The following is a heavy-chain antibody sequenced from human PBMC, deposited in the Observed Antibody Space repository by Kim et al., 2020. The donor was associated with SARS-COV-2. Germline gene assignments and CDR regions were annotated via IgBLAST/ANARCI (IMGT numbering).Heavy chain of an antibody. V-gene: IGHV4-34*01. D-gene: IGHD2-2*01. J-gene: IGHJ1*01. Sequence: SETLSLTCAVYGGSFSGYYWSWIRQPPGKGLEWIGEINHSGSTNYNPSLKSRVTISVDTSKNQFSLKLSSVTAADTAVYYCARGPRRFRAAMYSEYFQHWGQGTLVTVSS. CDR2: INHSGST. CDR1: GGSFSGYY. CDR3: ARGPRRFRAAMYSEYFQH.